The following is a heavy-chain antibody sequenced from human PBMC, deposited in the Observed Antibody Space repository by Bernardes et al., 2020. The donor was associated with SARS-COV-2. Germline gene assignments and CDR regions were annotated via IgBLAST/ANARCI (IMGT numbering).Heavy chain of an antibody. J-gene: IGHJ5*02. V-gene: IGHV3-30*18. CDR3: AKDSTIVVPVAGWFDP. D-gene: IGHD2-2*01. Sequence: SLRLSCAASGFTFRSYSMHWARQAPGKGLEWVAFISYDGSNKYLADPVTGRFTISSDNSKNNLYLQMNSLTAEDTAVYYCAKDSTIVVPVAGWFDPWGQGTLVTVSS. CDR1: GFTFRSYS. CDR2: ISYDGSNK.